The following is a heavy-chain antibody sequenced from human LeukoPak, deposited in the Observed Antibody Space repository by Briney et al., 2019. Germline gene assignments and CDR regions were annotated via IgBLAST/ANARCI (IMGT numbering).Heavy chain of an antibody. D-gene: IGHD4-17*01. CDR1: GFDFGDYA. V-gene: IGHV3-49*04. J-gene: IGHJ3*01. CDR3: TRDLHGDDAFDV. CDR2: IRTKPYGGTP. Sequence: GGSLRLSCRTSGFDFGDYAMSWVRQATGQGLEWVGFIRTKPYGGTPDYAASVKGRFTISVDDSKSIAYLRMNSLETEDTAVYYCTRDLHGDDAFDVWGQGTMVTVSS.